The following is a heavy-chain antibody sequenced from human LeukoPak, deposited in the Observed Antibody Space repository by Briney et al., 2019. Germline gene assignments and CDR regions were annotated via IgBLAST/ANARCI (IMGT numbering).Heavy chain of an antibody. CDR2: IYARGNT. J-gene: IGHJ3*02. D-gene: IGHD2/OR15-2a*01. CDR1: GGSISSSSYH. V-gene: IGHV4-39*07. Sequence: SETLSLTCTVSGGSISSSSYHWGWIRQPPGKGLEWIGRIYARGNTNYNPSLKSRVTISVDTSKNQFSLKLSSVTAADTAVYFCARDSHAYFDAFDIWGQGTMVTVSS. CDR3: ARDSHAYFDAFDI.